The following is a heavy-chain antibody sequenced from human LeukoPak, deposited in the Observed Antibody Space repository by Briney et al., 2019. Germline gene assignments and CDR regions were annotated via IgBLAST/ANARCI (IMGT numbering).Heavy chain of an antibody. CDR2: IWYDGSNK. V-gene: IGHV3-33*08. CDR3: ASRNYYDSSGLLDY. D-gene: IGHD3-22*01. Sequence: PGGSLRLSCAASGFTFSSYAMHWVRQAPGKGLEWVALIWYDGSNKYSADSVKGRFTISRDNSKNMLYLQMNSLRAEDTAVYYCASRNYYDSSGLLDYWGQGTLVTVSS. CDR1: GFTFSSYA. J-gene: IGHJ4*02.